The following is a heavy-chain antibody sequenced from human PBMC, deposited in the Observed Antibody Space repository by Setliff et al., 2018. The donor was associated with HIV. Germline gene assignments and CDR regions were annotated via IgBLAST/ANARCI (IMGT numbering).Heavy chain of an antibody. CDR2: INYSGST. Sequence: PSETLSLTCTVSGGSISSHYWSWIRQPPGRGLEWIGYINYSGSTNYNPSLKSRVTISVDTSKKQFSLKLTSVTAADTAVYYCAGATWNSVDYWGQGTLVTVSS. D-gene: IGHD1-7*01. CDR3: AGATWNSVDY. V-gene: IGHV4-59*11. J-gene: IGHJ4*02. CDR1: GGSISSHY.